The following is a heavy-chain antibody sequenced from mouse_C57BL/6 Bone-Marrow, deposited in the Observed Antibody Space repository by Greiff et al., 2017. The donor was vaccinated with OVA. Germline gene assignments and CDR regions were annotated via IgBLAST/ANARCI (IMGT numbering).Heavy chain of an antibody. CDR1: GYSFTSYY. V-gene: IGHV1-66*01. J-gene: IGHJ1*03. CDR2: IYPGSGNT. CDR3: ARGGIDYYGSSFWYFDV. Sequence: QVHVKQSGPELVKPGASVKISCKASGYSFTSYYIHWVKQRPGQGLEWIGWIYPGSGNTKYNEKFKGKATLTADTSSSTAYMQLSSLTSEDSAVYYCARGGIDYYGSSFWYFDVWGTGTTVTVSS. D-gene: IGHD1-1*01.